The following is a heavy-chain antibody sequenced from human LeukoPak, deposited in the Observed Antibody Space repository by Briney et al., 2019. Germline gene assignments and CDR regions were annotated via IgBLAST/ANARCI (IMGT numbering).Heavy chain of an antibody. CDR3: ARVNINNWHSCDY. CDR2: IYHSGSP. Sequence: SGTLSLTCAVSGGSISSNNWWGWVRQPPGKGLEWIGEIYHSGSPNYNPSLKSRVTISVDKSRNHFSLNLSSVTAADTAVYYGARVNINNWHSCDYWGQGTLVTVSS. J-gene: IGHJ4*02. D-gene: IGHD1-1*01. CDR1: GGSISSNNW. V-gene: IGHV4-4*02.